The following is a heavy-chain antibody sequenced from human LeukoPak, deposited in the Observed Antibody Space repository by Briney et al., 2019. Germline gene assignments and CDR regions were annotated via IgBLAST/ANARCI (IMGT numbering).Heavy chain of an antibody. D-gene: IGHD3-22*01. CDR1: GYSFTSYW. Sequence: GESLKISCKGSGYSFTSYWICWVRQMPGKGLEWMGIIYPGDSDTRYSPSFQGQVTISADKSISTAYLQWSSLKASDTAMYYCARRSITMIVVVHDAFDIWGQGTMVTVSS. J-gene: IGHJ3*02. V-gene: IGHV5-51*01. CDR3: ARRSITMIVVVHDAFDI. CDR2: IYPGDSDT.